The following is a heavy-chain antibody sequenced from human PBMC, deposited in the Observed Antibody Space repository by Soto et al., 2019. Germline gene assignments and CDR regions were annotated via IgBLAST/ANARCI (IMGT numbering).Heavy chain of an antibody. Sequence: PGESLKISCKGSGYSFTSYWIGWVRQMPGKGLEWMGIIYPGDSDTRYSPSFQGQVTISADKSISTAYLQWGSLKASDTAMYYCAREIAAAALSRWFDPWGQGTLVTVSS. CDR3: AREIAAAALSRWFDP. CDR2: IYPGDSDT. V-gene: IGHV5-51*01. CDR1: GYSFTSYW. D-gene: IGHD6-13*01. J-gene: IGHJ5*02.